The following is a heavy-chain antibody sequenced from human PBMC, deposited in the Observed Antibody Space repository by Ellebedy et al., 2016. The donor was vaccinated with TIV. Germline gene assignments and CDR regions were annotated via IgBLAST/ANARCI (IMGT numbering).Heavy chain of an antibody. J-gene: IGHJ3*02. CDR3: ARTRRRDGYNDDALDI. CDR2: IVPVLGTS. CDR1: GGTFSSYA. Sequence: SVKVSCXASGGTFSSYAITWVRQAPGEGLEWMGKIVPVLGTSNYAQKFQGRVTITADESTTTAYMELSNLKSEDTALYFCARTRRRDGYNDDALDIWGQGTMVTVSS. V-gene: IGHV1-69*11. D-gene: IGHD5-24*01.